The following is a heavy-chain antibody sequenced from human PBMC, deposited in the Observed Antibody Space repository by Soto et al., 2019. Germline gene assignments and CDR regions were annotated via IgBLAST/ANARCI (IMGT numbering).Heavy chain of an antibody. V-gene: IGHV4-39*07. Sequence: SETLSLTCTVSGGSISSSSYYWGWIRQPPGQGLEWIGSIYYSGSTYYNPSLKSRVTISVDTSKNPFSLKLSSVTAADTAVYYCARDRCHVDIVATTTGSDAFDIWGQGTMVTVSS. D-gene: IGHD5-12*01. J-gene: IGHJ3*02. CDR3: ARDRCHVDIVATTTGSDAFDI. CDR2: IYYSGST. CDR1: GGSISSSSYY.